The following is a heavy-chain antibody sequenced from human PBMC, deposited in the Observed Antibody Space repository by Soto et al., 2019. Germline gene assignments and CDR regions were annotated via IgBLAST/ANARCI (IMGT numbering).Heavy chain of an antibody. D-gene: IGHD2-8*01. CDR3: ARDFPSWWNGVSLDYYYYGMDV. CDR2: IIPIFGTA. CDR1: GGNFSSYA. V-gene: IGHV1-69*13. Sequence: GASVKVSCKASGGNFSSYAISWVRQAPGQGLEWMGGIIPIFGTANYAQKFQGRVTITADESTSTAYMELSSLRSEDTAVYYCARDFPSWWNGVSLDYYYYGMDVWGQGTMVTVSS. J-gene: IGHJ6*02.